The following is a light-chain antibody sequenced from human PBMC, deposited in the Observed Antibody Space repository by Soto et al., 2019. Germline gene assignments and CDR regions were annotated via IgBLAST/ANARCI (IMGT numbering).Light chain of an antibody. J-gene: IGKJ4*01. CDR3: QQYNNWPPA. Sequence: EIVMTQSPATLSVSPGERATLSCRASQSVSSNLAWYQQKPGQAPRLLIYGASTRATGIPARFSGSGSGTEFTLTISSLQSEDFAVYDCQQYNNWPPAFGGGTKVDIK. V-gene: IGKV3-15*01. CDR1: QSVSSN. CDR2: GAS.